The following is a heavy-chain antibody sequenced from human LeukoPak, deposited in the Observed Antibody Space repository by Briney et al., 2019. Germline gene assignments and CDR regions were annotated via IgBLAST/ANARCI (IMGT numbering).Heavy chain of an antibody. CDR1: GGTFSSYA. CDR3: ARAGDIAARSAPLDY. Sequence: ASVKVSCKASGGTFSSYAISWVRQAPGQGLEWMGWINPNSDDTNYAQKFQGRVIMTRDTSISTAYMELSRLRFDDTAVYYCARAGDIAARSAPLDYWGQGTLVTVSS. J-gene: IGHJ4*02. CDR2: INPNSDDT. V-gene: IGHV1-2*02. D-gene: IGHD6-13*01.